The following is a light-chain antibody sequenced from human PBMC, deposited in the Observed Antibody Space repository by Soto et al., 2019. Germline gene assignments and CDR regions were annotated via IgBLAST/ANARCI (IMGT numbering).Light chain of an antibody. Sequence: DIQMTQSPSSLSASVGDTVTITCQASQDITNHLNWYQQKPGKAPNLLIYDASHLETGVPSRFSGSGSGTYFTLTISSPQPEDIAPYYCQKYDDVPQFGPGTKVDF. CDR2: DAS. V-gene: IGKV1-33*01. J-gene: IGKJ3*01. CDR1: QDITNH. CDR3: QKYDDVPQ.